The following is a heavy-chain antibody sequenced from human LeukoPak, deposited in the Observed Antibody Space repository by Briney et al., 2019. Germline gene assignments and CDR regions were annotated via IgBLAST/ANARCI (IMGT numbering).Heavy chain of an antibody. CDR2: ISTSGSTI. CDR1: GFTFSSYE. J-gene: IGHJ4*02. Sequence: PGRSLRLSCAASGFTFSSYELNWVRQAPGKGLEWVSYISTSGSTIKYADSVKGRFTISRDNAKNSLYLQMNSLRAEDTAVYYCARNGLAAAGYFDYWGQGTLVTVSS. D-gene: IGHD6-13*01. CDR3: ARNGLAAAGYFDY. V-gene: IGHV3-48*03.